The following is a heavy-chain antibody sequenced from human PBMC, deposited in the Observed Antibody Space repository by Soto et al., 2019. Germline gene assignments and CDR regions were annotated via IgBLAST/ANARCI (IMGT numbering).Heavy chain of an antibody. CDR3: AKSGQSSWVNMDV. CDR1: GFTFSSYA. V-gene: IGHV3-23*01. CDR2: ISGSGDST. Sequence: HPGGSLRLSCAASGFTFSSYAINWVRQAPGKGLEWVSTISGSGDSTYYADSVKGRFATSRDNSKNTLSLQMNSLRAEDTAVYYGAKSGQSSWVNMDVWGQGTTVTVSS. D-gene: IGHD2-2*01. J-gene: IGHJ6*02.